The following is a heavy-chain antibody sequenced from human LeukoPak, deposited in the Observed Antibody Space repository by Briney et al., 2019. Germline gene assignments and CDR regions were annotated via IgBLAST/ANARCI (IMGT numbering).Heavy chain of an antibody. D-gene: IGHD1-26*01. CDR2: IYSGAGT. CDR1: GFTFRIYW. CDR3: ARDSSGPSY. J-gene: IGHJ4*01. V-gene: IGHV3-53*01. Sequence: PGGSLRLSCGASGFTFRIYWMTWVRQAPGKGLEWVSVIYSGAGTYYADSVKGRFTISRDNSRNTLYLQMNSLRAEDTAVYFCARDSSGPSYWGQGTLVTVSS.